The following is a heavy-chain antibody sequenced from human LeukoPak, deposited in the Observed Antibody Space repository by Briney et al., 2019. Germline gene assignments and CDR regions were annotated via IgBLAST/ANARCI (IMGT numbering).Heavy chain of an antibody. CDR1: GGSFSGYY. D-gene: IGHD3-10*01. CDR2: INHSGST. V-gene: IGHV4-34*01. CDR3: ARGTPNYYGSGSYFY. Sequence: SETLSLTCAVYGGSFSGYYWSWIRQPPGKGLEWIGEINHSGSTNYNPSLKSRATISVDTSKNQFSLKLSSVTAADTAVYYCARGTPNYYGSGSYFYWGQGTLVTVSS. J-gene: IGHJ4*02.